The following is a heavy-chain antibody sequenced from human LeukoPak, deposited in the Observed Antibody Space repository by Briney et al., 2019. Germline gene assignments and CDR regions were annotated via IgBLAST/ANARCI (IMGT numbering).Heavy chain of an antibody. D-gene: IGHD6-19*01. CDR3: AKDIRTRDSSGWYGSQH. Sequence: GGSLRLSCAASGFTFSSYAMSWVPQAPGKGLEWVSAISGSGGSTYHADSVKDRFTISRDNSKNTLYLQMDSLRAEDTAVYYCAKDIRTRDSSGWYGSQHWGQGTLVTVSS. CDR1: GFTFSSYA. CDR2: ISGSGGST. J-gene: IGHJ1*01. V-gene: IGHV3-23*01.